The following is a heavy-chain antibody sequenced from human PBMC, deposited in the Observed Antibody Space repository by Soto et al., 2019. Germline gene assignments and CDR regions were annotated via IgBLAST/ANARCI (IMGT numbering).Heavy chain of an antibody. CDR1: GFTFSSYA. CDR2: ISGSGGST. Sequence: GGSLRLSCAASGFTFSSYAMSWVRQAPGKGLEWVSAISGSGGSTYYADSVKGRFTISRDNSKNTLYLQMNSLRAEDTAVYYCAKDYYGSGSPGVCFDYWGQGTLVTVSS. D-gene: IGHD3-10*01. J-gene: IGHJ4*02. CDR3: AKDYYGSGSPGVCFDY. V-gene: IGHV3-23*01.